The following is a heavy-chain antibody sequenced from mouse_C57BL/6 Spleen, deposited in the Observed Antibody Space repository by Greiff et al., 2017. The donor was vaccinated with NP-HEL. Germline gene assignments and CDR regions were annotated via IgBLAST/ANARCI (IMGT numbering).Heavy chain of an antibody. CDR1: GYTFTDYY. CDR2: INPNNGGT. J-gene: IGHJ3*01. V-gene: IGHV1-26*01. Sequence: EVQLQQSGPELVKPGASVKISCKASGYTFTDYYMNWVKQSHGKSLEWIGDINPNNGGTSYNQKFKGKATLTVDKSSSTAYMELRSLTSEDSAVYYCARYDDYPWFAYWGQATLVTVSA. D-gene: IGHD2-3*01. CDR3: ARYDDYPWFAY.